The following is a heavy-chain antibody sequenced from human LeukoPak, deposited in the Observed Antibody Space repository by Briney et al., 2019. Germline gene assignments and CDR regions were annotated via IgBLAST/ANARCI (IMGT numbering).Heavy chain of an antibody. Sequence: GGSLRLSCAASGFTFSDYYMSWIRQAPGKGLEWVSYISSSGSTIYYADSVKGRFTISRDNAKNSLYLQMNSLRAEDTAVYYCARRITMVRGVRPICWYFDLWGRGTLVTVSS. V-gene: IGHV3-11*01. J-gene: IGHJ2*01. CDR1: GFTFSDYY. CDR2: ISSSGSTI. D-gene: IGHD3-10*01. CDR3: ARRITMVRGVRPICWYFDL.